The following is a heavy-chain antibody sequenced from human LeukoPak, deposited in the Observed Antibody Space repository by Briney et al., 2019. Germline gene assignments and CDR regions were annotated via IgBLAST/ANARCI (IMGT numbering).Heavy chain of an antibody. Sequence: GGSLRLSCAASGFTFKTYWMIWVRRPPGKGLEWVANINQNGGEKYYVDSVKGRFTISRDNGKNSLYLQMNSLRAEDTAVYYCARYRHLGYWGQGTLVTVSS. CDR3: ARYRHLGY. J-gene: IGHJ4*02. V-gene: IGHV3-7*01. CDR2: INQNGGEK. CDR1: GFTFKTYW.